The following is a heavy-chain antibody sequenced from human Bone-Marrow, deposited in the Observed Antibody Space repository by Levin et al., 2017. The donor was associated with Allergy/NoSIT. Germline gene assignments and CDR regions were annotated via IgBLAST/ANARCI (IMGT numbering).Heavy chain of an antibody. Sequence: GASVKVSCKASGYTFNSFAISWVRQAPGQGLQWVGWISTYNGDTKSAQKLQDRVTMTTDPSTRTAYMELRGLSSGDTAVYYCVRVTPTDDAFDIWGQGTMVTVSS. J-gene: IGHJ3*02. CDR3: VRVTPTDDAFDI. CDR1: GYTFNSFA. CDR2: ISTYNGDT. D-gene: IGHD3-10*01. V-gene: IGHV1-18*01.